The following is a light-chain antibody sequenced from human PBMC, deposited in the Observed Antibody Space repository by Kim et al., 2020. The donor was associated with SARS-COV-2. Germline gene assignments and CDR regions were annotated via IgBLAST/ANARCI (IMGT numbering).Light chain of an antibody. CDR2: AMS. Sequence: AAVGDSGTLTCRTSQAIRHDLGWYQQKPGKAPKLLIYAMSTLQIGVPSRFIGGGSGTDFTLTISSLQPEDSAAYYCLQHHNFPWTFGPGTKVDIK. V-gene: IGKV1-6*01. CDR1: QAIRHD. CDR3: LQHHNFPWT. J-gene: IGKJ1*01.